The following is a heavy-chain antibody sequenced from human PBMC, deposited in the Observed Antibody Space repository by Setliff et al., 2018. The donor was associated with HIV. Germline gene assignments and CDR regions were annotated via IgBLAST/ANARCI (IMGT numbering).Heavy chain of an antibody. D-gene: IGHD6-19*01. CDR3: AHNHLAVAGSHYFDY. CDR2: IYWDADK. CDR1: GRSLSTNGVG. V-gene: IGHV2-5*02. J-gene: IGHJ4*02. Sequence: GSGPTLVNTTQPLTLTCTFSGRSLSTNGVGVGWIRQPPGKALEWLALIYWDADKRYSPSLKNRLTITKDTSKNQVLLTMTNMDPLDTATYYCAHNHLAVAGSHYFDYWGQGTLVTVSS.